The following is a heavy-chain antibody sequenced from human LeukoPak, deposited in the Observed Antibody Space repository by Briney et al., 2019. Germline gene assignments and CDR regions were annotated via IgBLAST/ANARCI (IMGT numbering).Heavy chain of an antibody. CDR3: ARQISYRVLGNHRRKTHFDY. CDR2: ISAYNGNT. D-gene: IGHD3-3*02. CDR1: GYTFTSYG. V-gene: IGHV1-18*01. Sequence: ASVKVSCKASGYTFTSYGISWVRQAPGQGLEWMGWISAYNGNTNYAQKLQGRVTTTTDTSTSTAYMELRSLRSDDTAVYYCARQISYRVLGNHRRKTHFDYWGQGTLVTVSS. J-gene: IGHJ4*02.